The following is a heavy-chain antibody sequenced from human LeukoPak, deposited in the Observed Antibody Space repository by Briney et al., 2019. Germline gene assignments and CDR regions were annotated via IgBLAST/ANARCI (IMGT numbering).Heavy chain of an antibody. CDR3: ARDSPPGYYYGMDV. V-gene: IGHV4-61*01. J-gene: IGHJ6*04. Sequence: SETLSLTCTVSGCSVSSGSYYWSWIRQPPGKGLEWVGYLYYSGSTNYDPSLKSLATISVDTSKNQFSLKMSSVTAADTAVYYCARDSPPGYYYGMDVWGKGTTVTVSS. D-gene: IGHD3-10*01. CDR1: GCSVSSGSYY. CDR2: LYYSGST.